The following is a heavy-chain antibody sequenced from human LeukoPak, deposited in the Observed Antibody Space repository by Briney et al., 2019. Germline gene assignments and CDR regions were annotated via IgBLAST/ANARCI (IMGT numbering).Heavy chain of an antibody. J-gene: IGHJ4*02. Sequence: GGSLRLSCAASGFTFSSYAMSWVRQAPGKGLEWVSAISGSGGSTYYADSVKGRFTISRDNSKNTLYLQMSSLRAEDTAVYYCAKGVYYDSSGSDYWGQGTLVTASS. CDR1: GFTFSSYA. D-gene: IGHD3-22*01. CDR2: ISGSGGST. V-gene: IGHV3-23*01. CDR3: AKGVYYDSSGSDY.